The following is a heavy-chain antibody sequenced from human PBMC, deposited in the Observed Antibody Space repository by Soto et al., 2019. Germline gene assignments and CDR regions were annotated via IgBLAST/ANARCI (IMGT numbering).Heavy chain of an antibody. CDR2: ISWSSGSI. Sequence: PGGSLRLSCAASGFTFDDYSIHWVRQAPGKGLEWVSGISWSSGSIGYADSVKGRFTISRDNAKNSLYLQMNSLRAEDTALYYCAKYTSGLDYYDSRGYYHDYGMDVWGQGTTVTVSS. V-gene: IGHV3-9*01. CDR3: AKYTSGLDYYDSRGYYHDYGMDV. D-gene: IGHD3-22*01. J-gene: IGHJ6*02. CDR1: GFTFDDYS.